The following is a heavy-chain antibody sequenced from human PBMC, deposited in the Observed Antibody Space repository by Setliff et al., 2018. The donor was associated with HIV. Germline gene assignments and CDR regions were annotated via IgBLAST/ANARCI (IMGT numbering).Heavy chain of an antibody. Sequence: SETLSLTCAVYGGSFSGYFRTWIRQPPQKRLEWIGEINHGGDTNYNPSLKSRVTISVDTSKNQFSLKLSSVTAADTAVYYCARVGDFYDGSGHYSVLDAFDMWG. D-gene: IGHD3-22*01. V-gene: IGHV4-34*01. CDR3: ARVGDFYDGSGHYSVLDAFDM. CDR1: GGSFSGYF. J-gene: IGHJ3*02. CDR2: INHGGDT.